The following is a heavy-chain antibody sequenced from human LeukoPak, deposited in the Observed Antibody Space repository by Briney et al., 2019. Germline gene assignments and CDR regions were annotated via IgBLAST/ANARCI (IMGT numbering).Heavy chain of an antibody. Sequence: TSETLSLTCTVSGGSISSYYWSWIRQPPGKGLEWIGYIYYSGSTNYNPSLKSRVTISVDTSRNQFSLKLSSVTAADTAVYYCASNYYDSSGYDYWGQGTLVTVSS. CDR2: IYYSGST. J-gene: IGHJ4*02. V-gene: IGHV4-59*01. CDR1: GGSISSYY. CDR3: ASNYYDSSGYDY. D-gene: IGHD3-22*01.